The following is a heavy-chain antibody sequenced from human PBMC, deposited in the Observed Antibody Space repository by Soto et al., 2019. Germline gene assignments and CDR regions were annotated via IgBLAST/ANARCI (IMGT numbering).Heavy chain of an antibody. CDR1: GFTVSSNY. Sequence: EVQLVESGGGLIQPGGSLRLSCAASGFTVSSNYMSWVRQAPGKGLEWASVIYSGGSTYYADSVKGRFTISRDNSKNTLYLQMNSLRAEDTAVYYCAREGGGSGSYVRGPYGMDVWGQGTTVTVSS. D-gene: IGHD3-10*01. V-gene: IGHV3-53*01. CDR2: IYSGGST. J-gene: IGHJ6*02. CDR3: AREGGGSGSYVRGPYGMDV.